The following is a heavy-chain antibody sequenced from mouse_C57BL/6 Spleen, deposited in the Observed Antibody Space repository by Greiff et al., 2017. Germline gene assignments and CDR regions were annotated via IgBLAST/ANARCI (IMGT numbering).Heavy chain of an antibody. CDR2: ISYDGSN. Sequence: EVKLMESGPGLVKPSQSLSLTCSVTGYSITSGYYWNWIRQFPGNKLEWMGYISYDGSNNYNPSLKNRISITRDTSKNQFFLKLNSVTTEDTATYYCARYDFSREGHYFDYWGQGTTLTVSS. CDR3: ARYDFSREGHYFDY. V-gene: IGHV3-6*01. D-gene: IGHD2-4*01. J-gene: IGHJ2*01. CDR1: GYSITSGYY.